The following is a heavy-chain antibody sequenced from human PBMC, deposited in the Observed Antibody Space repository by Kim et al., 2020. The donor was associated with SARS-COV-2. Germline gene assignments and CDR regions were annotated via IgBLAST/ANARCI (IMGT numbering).Heavy chain of an antibody. CDR3: ASSKGIRYYYGMDV. D-gene: IGHD3-10*01. V-gene: IGHV3-21*01. J-gene: IGHJ6*02. Sequence: ADSVKGRFTISRDNAKNSLYLQMNSLRAEDTAVYYCASSKGIRYYYGMDVWGQGTTVTVSS.